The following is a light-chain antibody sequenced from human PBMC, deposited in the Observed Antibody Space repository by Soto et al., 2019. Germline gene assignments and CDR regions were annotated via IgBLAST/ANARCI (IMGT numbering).Light chain of an antibody. CDR2: GSS. CDR1: RSNIGAGYD. CDR3: QSYDNSLTGSRV. Sequence: QSVLTQPPSVSGAPGQSVTISCTGSRSNIGAGYDVHWYQHLPGTAPKLLIYGSSNRPSGVPDRFSGSKSGTSASLAITGLQAADEAVYYCQSYDNSLTGSRVFGGGTQLTVL. V-gene: IGLV1-40*01. J-gene: IGLJ3*02.